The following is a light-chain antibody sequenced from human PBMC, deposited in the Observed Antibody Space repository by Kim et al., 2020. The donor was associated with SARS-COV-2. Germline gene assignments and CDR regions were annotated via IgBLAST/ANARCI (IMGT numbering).Light chain of an antibody. Sequence: ESPGERATLSCRASQSVSSNLAWYQQKPGQAPRLLIYGASTRATGIPARFSGSGSGTEFTLTISSLQSEDFAVYYCQQYNNWPFTFGQGTRLEIK. CDR3: QQYNNWPFT. CDR2: GAS. CDR1: QSVSSN. V-gene: IGKV3-15*01. J-gene: IGKJ5*01.